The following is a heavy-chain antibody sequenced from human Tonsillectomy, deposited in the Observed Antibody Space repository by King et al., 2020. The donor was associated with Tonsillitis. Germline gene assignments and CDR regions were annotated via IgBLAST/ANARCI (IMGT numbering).Heavy chain of an antibody. J-gene: IGHJ4*02. D-gene: IGHD3-3*01. Sequence: QVQLVQSGAEVKKPGSSVKVSCKASGGTFSYYTINWVRQAPGQGLEWMGRIIPILGIADYAQKFQGRVTITADKSTSTAYMELSSLRSEDTAVYYCARVGAPSGFNGDYWGQGTLVTVSS. CDR2: IIPILGIA. V-gene: IGHV1-69*04. CDR1: GGTFSYYT. CDR3: ARVGAPSGFNGDY.